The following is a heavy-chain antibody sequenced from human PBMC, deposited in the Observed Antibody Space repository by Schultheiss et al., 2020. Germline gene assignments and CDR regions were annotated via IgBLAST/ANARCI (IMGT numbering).Heavy chain of an antibody. CDR1: GFTFSSYD. D-gene: IGHD3-22*01. CDR2: IGTAGDT. V-gene: IGHV3-13*01. CDR3: TTIYYDSSGCNNCDY. Sequence: GESLKISCAASGFTFSSYDMHWVRQATGKGLEWVSAIGTAGDTYYPGSVKGRFTISRDNSKNTLYLQMNSLKTEDTAVYYCTTIYYDSSGCNNCDYWGQGTLVTGSS. J-gene: IGHJ4*02.